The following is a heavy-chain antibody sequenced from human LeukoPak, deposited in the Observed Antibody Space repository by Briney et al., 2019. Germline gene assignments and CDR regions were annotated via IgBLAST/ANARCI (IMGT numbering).Heavy chain of an antibody. V-gene: IGHV1-2*02. D-gene: IGHD3-3*01. CDR3: ARADFIDAGPYLIGP. Sequence: GASVRVSCKTSGYSFTDYYIHWVRQAPGQGGEWMGWINTKSGRTSSARKFQGRVTMTRDPSITTVYMDMAWLTSDDTAIYFCARADFIDAGPYLIGPWGQGTLVTVSS. CDR2: INTKSGRT. J-gene: IGHJ5*02. CDR1: GYSFTDYY.